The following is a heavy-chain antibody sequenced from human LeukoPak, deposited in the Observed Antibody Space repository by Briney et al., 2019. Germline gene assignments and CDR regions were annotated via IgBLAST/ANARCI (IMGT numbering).Heavy chain of an antibody. Sequence: GGSLRLSCAASGFTFSSYDMRWVRQATGKGLEWVSAIGTAGDTYYPGSVKGRFTISRENAKNSLYLQMNSLRAGDTAVYYCARVLRDSSTDWYFDLWGRGTLVTVSS. J-gene: IGHJ2*01. CDR2: IGTAGDT. D-gene: IGHD2-2*01. CDR1: GFTFSSYD. V-gene: IGHV3-13*01. CDR3: ARVLRDSSTDWYFDL.